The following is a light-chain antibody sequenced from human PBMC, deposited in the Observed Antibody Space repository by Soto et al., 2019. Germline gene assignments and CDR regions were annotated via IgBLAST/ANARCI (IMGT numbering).Light chain of an antibody. Sequence: EIVLTQSPGTLSLSPGERATLSCRASQSVSSTYLVWYQQKPGQAPRLLIYGASSMATGIPDRFSGSGSGTDFTLTISRLEPEDFAVYYCPQYGSSPPYTFGQGTKLEIK. V-gene: IGKV3-20*01. CDR1: QSVSSTY. J-gene: IGKJ2*01. CDR3: PQYGSSPPYT. CDR2: GAS.